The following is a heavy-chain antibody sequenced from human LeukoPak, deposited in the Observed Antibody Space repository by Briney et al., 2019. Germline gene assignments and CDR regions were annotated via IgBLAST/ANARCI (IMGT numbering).Heavy chain of an antibody. CDR1: GGSFSGYY. CDR3: ANSGGPRDYYSYYGIDV. CDR2: INHSGST. D-gene: IGHD3-16*01. J-gene: IGHJ6*02. V-gene: IGHV4-34*01. Sequence: PSETLSLTCAVYGGSFSGYYWSWIRQPPGKGLEWIGEINHSGSTNYNPSLKSRVTISVDTSKNQFSLKLSSVTAADTAVYYCANSGGPRDYYSYYGIDVWGQGTTVTVSS.